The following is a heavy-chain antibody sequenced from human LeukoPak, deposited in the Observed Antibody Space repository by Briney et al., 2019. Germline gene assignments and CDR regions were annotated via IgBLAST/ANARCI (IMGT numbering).Heavy chain of an antibody. D-gene: IGHD1-1*01. J-gene: IGHJ6*03. V-gene: IGHV3-30*18. CDR3: AKRDAAGAGNGYYYMDV. Sequence: QPGGSLRLSCAASSFTFSSYNMNWVRQAQGKGLEWVAVISYDGSNKYYADSVKGRFTISRDNSRDNSKNTLNLQMNSLRAEDTAVYYCAKRDAAGAGNGYYYMDVWGKGTTVTVSS. CDR2: ISYDGSNK. CDR1: SFTFSSYN.